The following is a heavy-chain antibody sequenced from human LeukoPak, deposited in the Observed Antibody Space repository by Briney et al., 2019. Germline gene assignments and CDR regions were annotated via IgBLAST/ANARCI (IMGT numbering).Heavy chain of an antibody. CDR3: ARAYCSSTSCWGVGDYYGMDV. V-gene: IGHV1-18*01. D-gene: IGHD2-2*01. CDR1: GYTFTSYG. J-gene: IGHJ6*02. Sequence: GASVKVSCKASGYTFTSYGISWVRQAPGQGLEWMGWISAYNGNTNYAQKFQGRVTMTRDTSISTAYMELSRLRSDDTAVYYCARAYCSSTSCWGVGDYYGMDVWGQGTAVTVSS. CDR2: ISAYNGNT.